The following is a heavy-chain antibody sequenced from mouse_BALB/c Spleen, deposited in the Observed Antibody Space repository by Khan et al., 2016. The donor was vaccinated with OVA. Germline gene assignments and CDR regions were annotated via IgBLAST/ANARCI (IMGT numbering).Heavy chain of an antibody. CDR2: ISYSGGT. J-gene: IGHJ2*01. Sequence: EVELVESGPGLVKPSQSLSLTCTVTGYSITSGYAGNWIRQFPGNKLEWMGYISYSGGTSYNPSLKSRISITRDTSKNQFFLQLNSVTTEDTATYYCARGNYYGYYFDYWGQGTPLTVSS. V-gene: IGHV3-2*02. CDR1: GYSITSGYA. D-gene: IGHD1-1*01. CDR3: ARGNYYGYYFDY.